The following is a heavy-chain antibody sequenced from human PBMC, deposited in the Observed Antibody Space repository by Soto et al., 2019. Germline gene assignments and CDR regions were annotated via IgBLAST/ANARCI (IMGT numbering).Heavy chain of an antibody. J-gene: IGHJ4*02. CDR3: ANDLIFAIGYPRSSFDF. Sequence: GRSLRLSCAASGFTFSSYAMSWVRQAPGKGLEWVSAISGSGGSTYYADSVKGRFTISRDNSKNTLYLQMNSLRAEDTAVYYCANDLIFAIGYPRSSFDFWGQGILVT. CDR2: ISGSGGST. D-gene: IGHD5-18*01. CDR1: GFTFSSYA. V-gene: IGHV3-23*01.